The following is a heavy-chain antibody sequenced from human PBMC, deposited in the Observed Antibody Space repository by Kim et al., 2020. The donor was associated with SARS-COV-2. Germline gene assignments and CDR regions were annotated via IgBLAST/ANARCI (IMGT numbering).Heavy chain of an antibody. V-gene: IGHV3-74*01. CDR2: INEDGTIT. CDR3: VSDLAGREGR. CDR1: GFTFSRFW. D-gene: IGHD6-19*01. J-gene: IGHJ4*02. Sequence: GGSLRLSCAASGFTFSRFWMHWVRQVPWKGLVWVSRINEDGTITNHADSVKGRFTISRDNAANSLFLQMNSLRAEDTAVYFCVSDLAGREGRWGQGTLVT.